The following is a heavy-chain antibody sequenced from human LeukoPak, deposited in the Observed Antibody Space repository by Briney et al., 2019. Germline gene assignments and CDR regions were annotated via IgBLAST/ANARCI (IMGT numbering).Heavy chain of an antibody. J-gene: IGHJ6*03. Sequence: SETLSLTCAVYGGSFSGYYWSWIRQPPGKGLEWIGEINHSGSTNYNPSLKSRVTISVDTSKNQFSLKLSSVTAADTAVYYCARGRRVVGATTFRYYYYMDVWGKGTTVTVSS. D-gene: IGHD1-26*01. CDR2: INHSGST. CDR1: GGSFSGYY. CDR3: ARGRRVVGATTFRYYYYMDV. V-gene: IGHV4-34*01.